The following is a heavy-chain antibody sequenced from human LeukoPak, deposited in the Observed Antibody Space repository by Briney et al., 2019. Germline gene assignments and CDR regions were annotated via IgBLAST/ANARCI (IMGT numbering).Heavy chain of an antibody. CDR1: GYSFTSYA. D-gene: IGHD6-13*01. CDR3: ARDPLRSTWSTYNNAMDV. V-gene: IGHV1-18*04. Sequence: ASVKVSCKPSGYSFTSYAINWVRQAPGQRLEWVGWISAYNGNTDYAQKVQGRVTMTTDASTSTDHMELVSLTSDDTAVYYCARDPLRSTWSTYNNAMDVWGQGTTVTVS. J-gene: IGHJ6*02. CDR2: ISAYNGNT.